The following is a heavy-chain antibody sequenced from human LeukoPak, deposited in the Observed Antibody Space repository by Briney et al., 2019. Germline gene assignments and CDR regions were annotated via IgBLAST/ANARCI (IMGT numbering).Heavy chain of an antibody. CDR3: ARDIRDGTMVRGVSLFDY. CDR2: IYYSGST. D-gene: IGHD3-10*01. CDR1: GGSISSGDYY. Sequence: PSQTLSLTCTVSGGSISSGDYYWSWIRQPPGKGLEWIGYIYYSGSTYYNPSLKSRVTISVDTSKNQFSLKLSSVTAADTAVYYCARDIRDGTMVRGVSLFDYWGQGTLVTVSS. J-gene: IGHJ4*02. V-gene: IGHV4-30-4*01.